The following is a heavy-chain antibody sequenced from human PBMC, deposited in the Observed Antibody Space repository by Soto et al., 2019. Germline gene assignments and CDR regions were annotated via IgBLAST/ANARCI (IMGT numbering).Heavy chain of an antibody. D-gene: IGHD3-9*01. CDR3: ASSYYDILTGRYHHYGMDV. CDR2: ISAYNGNT. Sequence: QVQLVQSGAEVKKPGASVKVSCKASGYTFTSYGISWVRQAPGQGLECMGWISAYNGNTNYAQKLQGRVTMTTDTTASTAYMELRSLRSDDTAVYYCASSYYDILTGRYHHYGMDVWGQGTTVTVSS. V-gene: IGHV1-18*01. J-gene: IGHJ6*02. CDR1: GYTFTSYG.